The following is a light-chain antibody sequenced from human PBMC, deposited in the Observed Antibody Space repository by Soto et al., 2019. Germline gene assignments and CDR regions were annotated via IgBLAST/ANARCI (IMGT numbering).Light chain of an antibody. CDR1: QSVSSSY. CDR3: QQYGGSPPLT. V-gene: IGKV3-20*01. J-gene: IGKJ4*01. CDR2: GAS. Sequence: EIVLTQSPGTLSLSPGERATLSCRASQSVSSSYLAWYQQKAGQPPRLLIYGASSRATGIPDRFSGRGSGTDFTLTINRLETEDFAVYYCQQYGGSPPLTFGGGTKVEIK.